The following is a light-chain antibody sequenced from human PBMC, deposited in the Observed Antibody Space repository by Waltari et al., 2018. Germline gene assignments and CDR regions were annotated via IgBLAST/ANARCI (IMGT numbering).Light chain of an antibody. V-gene: IGKV3-20*01. CDR3: HQSGGSQRT. J-gene: IGKJ4*01. Sequence: NVLSQSPGTLSLSPGDGATLSCRASQSVANRFLAWYQQKPGQAPRLLIHDASIRATGVPDRFSGSGSGTDFTLTISRLEPEDFAVYYCHQSGGSQRTFGGGTKLEIK. CDR2: DAS. CDR1: QSVANRF.